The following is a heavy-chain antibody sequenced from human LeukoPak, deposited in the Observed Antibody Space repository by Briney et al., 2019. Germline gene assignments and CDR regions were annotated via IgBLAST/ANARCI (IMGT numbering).Heavy chain of an antibody. CDR3: ARTWGNYHPFDY. Sequence: PGGSLRLSCVASGCTFSTYGMSWVRQAPGKGLEWVSYISSSRSIMYYADSVKGRFTISRDNAKNSLYLQMNILRAEDTAVYYCARTWGNYHPFDYWGQGSLVTVSS. J-gene: IGHJ4*02. CDR2: ISSSRSIM. V-gene: IGHV3-48*01. D-gene: IGHD1-7*01. CDR1: GCTFSTYG.